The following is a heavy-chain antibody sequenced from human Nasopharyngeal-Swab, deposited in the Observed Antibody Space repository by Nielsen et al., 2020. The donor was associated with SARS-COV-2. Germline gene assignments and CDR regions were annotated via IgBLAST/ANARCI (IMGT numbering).Heavy chain of an antibody. CDR2: IIPIFGTA. CDR3: AREGAHYYDSSGYFSHVY. J-gene: IGHJ4*02. V-gene: IGHV1-69*01. Sequence: WVRQAPGLGLEWLGGIIPIFGTANYAQKFQGRVTITADESTRTAYMELSSLRSEDTAMYYCAREGAHYYDSSGYFSHVYWGQGTLVTVSS. D-gene: IGHD3-22*01.